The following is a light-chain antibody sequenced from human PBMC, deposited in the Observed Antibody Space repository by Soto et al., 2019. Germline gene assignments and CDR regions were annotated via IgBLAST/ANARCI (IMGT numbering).Light chain of an antibody. CDR2: DVS. J-gene: IGLJ1*01. Sequence: QSVLTQPASVSGSPGQSIAIPCTGTSSDVGAYDYVSWYQQHPGKAPKLMIYDVSNRPSGVSNRFSGSKSANTASLTISGLQAEDEADYYCTSYKSSGNYVFGTGTKVTVL. V-gene: IGLV2-14*01. CDR3: TSYKSSGNYV. CDR1: SSDVGAYDY.